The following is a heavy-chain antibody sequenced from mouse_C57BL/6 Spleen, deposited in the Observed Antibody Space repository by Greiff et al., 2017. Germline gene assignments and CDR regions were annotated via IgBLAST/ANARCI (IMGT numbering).Heavy chain of an antibody. V-gene: IGHV5-4*01. CDR1: GFTFSSYA. CDR3: ARDGDYDGYYGFAY. CDR2: ISDGGSYT. J-gene: IGHJ3*01. D-gene: IGHD2-3*01. Sequence: EVKLMESGGGLVKPGGSLKLSCAASGFTFSSYAMSWVRQTPEKRLEWVATISDGGSYTYYPDNVKGRFTISRDNAKNNLYLQMSHLKSEDTAMYYCARDGDYDGYYGFAYWGQGTLVTVSA.